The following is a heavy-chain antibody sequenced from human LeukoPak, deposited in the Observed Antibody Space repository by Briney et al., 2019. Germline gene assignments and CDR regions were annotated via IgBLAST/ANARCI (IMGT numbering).Heavy chain of an antibody. CDR2: ISYDGSNK. Sequence: GRSLRLSCAASGFTFSSYAMHWVRQAPGKGLEWVAVISYDGSNKYYADSVKGRFTISRDNSKNTLYLQMNSLRAEDTAVYYCARAETELGYYYMDVWGKGTTVTVSS. V-gene: IGHV3-30-3*01. CDR1: GFTFSSYA. J-gene: IGHJ6*03. D-gene: IGHD1-7*01. CDR3: ARAETELGYYYMDV.